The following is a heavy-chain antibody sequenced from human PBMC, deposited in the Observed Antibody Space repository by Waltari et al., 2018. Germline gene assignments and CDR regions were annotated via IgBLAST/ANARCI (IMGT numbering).Heavy chain of an antibody. CDR1: GFPLSSFW. D-gene: IGHD6-19*01. J-gene: IGHJ4*02. V-gene: IGHV3-7*01. CDR3: ATSGWYCFDY. Sequence: EVQLVESGGGLVQPGGSLRLTCAASGFPLSSFWMTWVRQTPGKGLEWVAGIKQDGSEKYYADSVKGRFTISRDNAKNSLYLQMNSLRAEDTAVYYCATSGWYCFDYWGQGTLVTVSS. CDR2: IKQDGSEK.